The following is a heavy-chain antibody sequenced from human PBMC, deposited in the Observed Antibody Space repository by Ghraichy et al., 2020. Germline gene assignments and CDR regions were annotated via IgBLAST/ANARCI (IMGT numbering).Heavy chain of an antibody. V-gene: IGHV1-46*03. J-gene: IGHJ4*02. CDR1: GYTFTSYY. CDR2: INPSGGST. CDR3: ARGRLDGWELLIEKGGRFDY. Sequence: ASVKVSCKASGYTFTSYYMHWVRQAPGQGLEWMGIINPSGGSTSYAQKFQGRVTMTRDTSTSTVYMELSSLRSEDTAVYYCARGRLDGWELLIEKGGRFDYWGQGTLVTVSS. D-gene: IGHD1-26*01.